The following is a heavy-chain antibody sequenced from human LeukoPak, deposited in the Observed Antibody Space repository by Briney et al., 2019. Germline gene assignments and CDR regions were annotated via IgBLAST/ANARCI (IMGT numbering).Heavy chain of an antibody. V-gene: IGHV4-39*07. D-gene: IGHD3-10*01. Sequence: SETLSLTCTVSGFSITTNSSSNSNYYWGWIRQAPGKGLEWIGSVSHSGYTYSNPSLASRVTISVDTSKNQFSLKLSSVTAADTAVYYCASASLVRGVKLFDYWGQGTLVTVSS. J-gene: IGHJ4*02. CDR1: GFSITTNSSSNSNYY. CDR3: ASASLVRGVKLFDY. CDR2: VSHSGYT.